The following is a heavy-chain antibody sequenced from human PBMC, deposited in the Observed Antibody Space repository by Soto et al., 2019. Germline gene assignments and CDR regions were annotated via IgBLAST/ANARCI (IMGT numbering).Heavy chain of an antibody. CDR2: IYSGGST. V-gene: IGHV3-53*04. CDR3: ARALYDDFWSGYSAFDI. J-gene: IGHJ3*02. Sequence: EVQLVESGGGLVQPGGSLRLSCAASGFTVSSNYMSWVRQAPGKGLEWVSVIYSGGSTYYADSVKGRFTISRHNSKNTLYLQMNSLRAEDTAVYYCARALYDDFWSGYSAFDIWGQGTMVTVSS. D-gene: IGHD3-3*01. CDR1: GFTVSSNY.